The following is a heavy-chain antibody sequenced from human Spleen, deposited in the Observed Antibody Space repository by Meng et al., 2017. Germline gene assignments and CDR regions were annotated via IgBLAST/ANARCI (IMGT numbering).Heavy chain of an antibody. CDR3: ASYYLGCY. V-gene: IGHV1-2*04. J-gene: IGHJ4*02. CDR1: GYTFADYY. Sequence: QVQLVQSGAEVKKPGASVKVSCKASGYTFADYYVHWVRQAPGQGLEWMGWINPNTGDINYAQRFQGWVTLTRDTSITTAYMELSRLKSDDTAVYYCASYYLGCYWGQGTLVTVSS. CDR2: INPNTGDI. D-gene: IGHD1-26*01.